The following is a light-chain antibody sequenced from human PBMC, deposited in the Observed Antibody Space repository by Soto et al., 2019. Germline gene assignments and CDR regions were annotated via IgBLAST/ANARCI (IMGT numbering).Light chain of an antibody. CDR1: QSISSW. V-gene: IGKV1-5*01. J-gene: IGKJ1*01. CDR3: QQYNNWPET. Sequence: DIQMTQSPSTLSASVGDRVTITCRASQSISSWLAWYQQKPGKAPKLLIYDASSLGSGVPSRFSGSGSGTEFTLTISGLQSEDFAVYYCQQYNNWPETFGQGTKVDIK. CDR2: DAS.